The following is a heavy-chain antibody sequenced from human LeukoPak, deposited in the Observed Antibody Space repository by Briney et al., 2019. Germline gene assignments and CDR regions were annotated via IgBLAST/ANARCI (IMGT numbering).Heavy chain of an antibody. V-gene: IGHV1-2*02. Sequence: ASVKVSCKASGCTFTGYYMHWVRQAPGQGLEWMGWINPNSGGANYAQKFQGRVTMTRDTSISTAYMELSRLRSDDTAVYYCAKASSGWSLDFDYWGQGTLVTVSS. CDR3: AKASSGWSLDFDY. D-gene: IGHD6-19*01. J-gene: IGHJ4*02. CDR1: GCTFTGYY. CDR2: INPNSGGA.